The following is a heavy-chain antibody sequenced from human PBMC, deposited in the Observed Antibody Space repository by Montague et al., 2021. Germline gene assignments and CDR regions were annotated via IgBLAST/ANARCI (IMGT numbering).Heavy chain of an antibody. CDR3: ARDCSSGYVGWFDP. D-gene: IGHD6-13*01. V-gene: IGHV4-39*07. Sequence: SETLSLTCTVSGASINSNIYSWGWTRQSPGKGLEWIGSIYYSGNSFYQPSLKSRITMAVDTSKNQFSLKLSSVTAADTAIYYCARDCSSGYVGWFDPWGQGTLVTVSS. CDR2: IYYSGNS. CDR1: GASINSNIYS. J-gene: IGHJ5*02.